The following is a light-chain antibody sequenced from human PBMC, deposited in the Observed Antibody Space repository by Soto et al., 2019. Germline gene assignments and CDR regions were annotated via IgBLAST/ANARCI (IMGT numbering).Light chain of an antibody. CDR3: SSYTSSSLYV. V-gene: IGLV2-14*02. J-gene: IGLJ1*01. Sequence: QSALTQPASVSGSPGQSITVSCTGTSSDVGSYNLVSWYQQHPGKAPKLMIHEGSKRPSGVSNRFSGSKSGNTASLTISGLQAEDEAYYYCSSYTSSSLYVFGTGTKLTVL. CDR2: EGS. CDR1: SSDVGSYNL.